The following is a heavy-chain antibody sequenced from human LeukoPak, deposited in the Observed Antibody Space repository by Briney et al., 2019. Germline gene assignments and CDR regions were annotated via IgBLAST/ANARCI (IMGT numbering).Heavy chain of an antibody. J-gene: IGHJ4*02. CDR2: ISGDGGNT. Sequence: GGSLRLSCAASGFTFSSYAMSWVRQAPGKGLEWVSAISGDGGNTFYADSVKGRFTITRDNSQNTFYVQMNSLRAEDTAVYYCVKGSRFGVVIIPYFDYWGQGTLVTVSS. V-gene: IGHV3-23*01. CDR3: VKGSRFGVVIIPYFDY. CDR1: GFTFSSYA. D-gene: IGHD3-3*01.